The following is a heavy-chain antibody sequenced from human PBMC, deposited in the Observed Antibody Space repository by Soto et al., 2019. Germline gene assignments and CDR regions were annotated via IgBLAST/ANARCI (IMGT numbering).Heavy chain of an antibody. V-gene: IGHV4-4*02. J-gene: IGHJ6*02. CDR1: GGSISSSNW. CDR2: IYHSGST. Sequence: SETLSLTCAVSGGSISSSNWWSWVRQSPGKGLEWIGEIYHSGSTNYNPSLKSRVTISVDTSKNQFSLKLSSVTAADTAVYYCARGYDILTDYSYGMDVWGQGTTVTVSS. D-gene: IGHD3-9*01. CDR3: ARGYDILTDYSYGMDV.